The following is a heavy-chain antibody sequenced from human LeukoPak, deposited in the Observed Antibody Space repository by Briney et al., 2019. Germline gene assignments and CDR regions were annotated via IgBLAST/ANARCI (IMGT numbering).Heavy chain of an antibody. D-gene: IGHD1-1*01. CDR3: ARHMGLGYTYFYPYFDY. V-gene: IGHV4-39*01. CDR1: GGSISSSSYY. Sequence: SETLSLTCTVSGGSISSSSYYWGWIRQPPGKGLEWIGSIYYSGSTYYNPSLKSRVTISVDTSKNQFSLKLSSVTAADTAVCYCARHMGLGYTYFYPYFDYWGQGTLVTVSS. CDR2: IYYSGST. J-gene: IGHJ4*01.